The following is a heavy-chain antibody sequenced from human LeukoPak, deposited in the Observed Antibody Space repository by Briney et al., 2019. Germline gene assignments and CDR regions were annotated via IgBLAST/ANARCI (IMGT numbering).Heavy chain of an antibody. CDR1: GFTFSDYY. CDR3: AGASRIAAAGINPHAFDI. CDR2: ISSSGSTI. D-gene: IGHD6-13*01. Sequence: GGSLRLSCAASGFTFSDYYMSWIRQAPGKGPEWVSYISSSGSTIYYADSVKGRFTISRDNAKNSLYLQMNSLRAEDTAVYYCAGASRIAAAGINPHAFDIWGQGTMVTVSS. V-gene: IGHV3-11*01. J-gene: IGHJ3*02.